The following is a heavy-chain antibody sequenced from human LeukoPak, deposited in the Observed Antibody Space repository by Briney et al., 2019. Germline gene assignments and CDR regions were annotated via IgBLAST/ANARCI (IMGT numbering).Heavy chain of an antibody. D-gene: IGHD5-12*01. CDR2: MNPNSGNT. J-gene: IGHJ6*02. Sequence: ASVKVSCKASGYTFTGYHMHWVRQATGQGLEWMGWMNPNSGNTGYAQKFQGRVTMTRNTSISTAYMELSSLRSEDTAVYYCARRSGYSGYVALYYYYGMDVWGQGTTVTVSS. V-gene: IGHV1-8*02. CDR3: ARRSGYSGYVALYYYYGMDV. CDR1: GYTFTGYH.